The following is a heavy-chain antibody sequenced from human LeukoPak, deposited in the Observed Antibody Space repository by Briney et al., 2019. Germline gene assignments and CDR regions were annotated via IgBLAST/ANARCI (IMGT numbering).Heavy chain of an antibody. Sequence: SQTLSLTCTVSGGSISSGGYYWSWIRQPPGKGLEWIGYIYHSGSTYYNPSLKSRVTISVDRSKNQFSLKLSSVTAADTAVYYCARWGVVPAAYFDYWGQGTLVTVSS. V-gene: IGHV4-30-2*01. D-gene: IGHD2-2*01. J-gene: IGHJ4*02. CDR3: ARWGVVPAAYFDY. CDR2: IYHSGST. CDR1: GGSISSGGYY.